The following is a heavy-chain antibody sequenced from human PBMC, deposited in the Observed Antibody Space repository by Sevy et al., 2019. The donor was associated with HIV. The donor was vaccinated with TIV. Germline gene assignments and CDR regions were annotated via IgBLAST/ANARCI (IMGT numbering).Heavy chain of an antibody. V-gene: IGHV3-7*03. CDR2: IKQDGSEK. CDR3: AKLGSTTLGY. D-gene: IGHD3-16*01. Sequence: GGSLRLSCAASGFTFSRYWMTWVRQAPGKGLEWVANIKQDGSEKYSVDSVKGRFTISRDNAKNSLYLQMNSLRAEDTAVYYCAKLGSTTLGYWGQGTLVTVSS. CDR1: GFTFSRYW. J-gene: IGHJ4*02.